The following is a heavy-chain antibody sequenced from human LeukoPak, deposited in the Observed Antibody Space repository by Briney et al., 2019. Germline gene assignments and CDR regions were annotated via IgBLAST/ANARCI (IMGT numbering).Heavy chain of an antibody. CDR3: ARASGRIAAAGGYWYFDL. CDR2: IYYSGST. J-gene: IGHJ2*01. D-gene: IGHD6-13*01. Sequence: SETLSLTCTVSGGSISSYYWSWIRQPPGKGLEWIGYIYYSGSTNYNPSLKSRVTISVDTSKNQFSLKLSSVTAADTAVYYCARASGRIAAAGGYWYFDLWGRGTLVTVSS. V-gene: IGHV4-59*01. CDR1: GGSISSYY.